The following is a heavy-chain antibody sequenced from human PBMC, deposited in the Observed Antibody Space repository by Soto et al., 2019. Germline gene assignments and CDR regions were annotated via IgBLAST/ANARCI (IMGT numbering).Heavy chain of an antibody. V-gene: IGHV4-59*08. J-gene: IGHJ1*01. CDR1: GDSISTDY. Sequence: SETLSLTCTVSGDSISTDYWSWIRQSPGKGLEWIGFIYYGGSTNYNPSLKSRVTISVDTPKNQFSLKLSSVTAADTAVYYCVKHWPRRSMVYSGQGTFVTVSS. CDR2: IYYGGST. CDR3: VKHWPRRSMVY. D-gene: IGHD2-8*01.